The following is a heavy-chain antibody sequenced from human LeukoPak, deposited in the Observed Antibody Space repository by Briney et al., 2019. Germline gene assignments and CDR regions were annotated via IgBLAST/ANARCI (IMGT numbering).Heavy chain of an antibody. CDR1: GFTFSSYA. CDR2: ISSSGSTI. CDR3: ARELATYYYDSSGYAFDY. D-gene: IGHD3-22*01. J-gene: IGHJ4*02. Sequence: GGSLRLSCAASGFTFSSYAMSWIRQAPGKGLEWVSYISSSGSTIYYADSVKGRFTISRDNAKNSLYLQMNSLRAEDTAVYYCARELATYYYDSSGYAFDYWGQGTLVTVSS. V-gene: IGHV3-11*01.